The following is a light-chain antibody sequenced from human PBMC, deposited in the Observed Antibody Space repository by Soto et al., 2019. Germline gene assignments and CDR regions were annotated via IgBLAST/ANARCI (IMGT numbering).Light chain of an antibody. CDR3: SSYTSISTLYV. CDR1: NSDVGGYNY. V-gene: IGLV2-14*01. J-gene: IGLJ1*01. Sequence: QSVLTPPASVTVSTGQLITISCTGTNSDVGGYNYVSWYQQHPGKAPELMIYEVSHRPSGVSNRFSGSRSDNTASLTISGLQAEDEADYYCSSYTSISTLYVFGTGTKVTVL. CDR2: EVS.